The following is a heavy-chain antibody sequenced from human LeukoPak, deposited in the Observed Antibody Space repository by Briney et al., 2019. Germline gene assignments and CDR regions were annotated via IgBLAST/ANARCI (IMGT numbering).Heavy chain of an antibody. D-gene: IGHD2-15*01. CDR3: ARVVVGPTHNYFDP. CDR2: ISASNGAT. Sequence: ASVKVSCKASGYTFTSYGLSWVRQAPGQGLEWMGWISASNGATNYAQKFRGRVTTTTETSTSTAYMELRSLRSDDTAVYYCARVVVGPTHNYFDPWGQGTLVTVSS. CDR1: GYTFTSYG. V-gene: IGHV1-18*01. J-gene: IGHJ5*02.